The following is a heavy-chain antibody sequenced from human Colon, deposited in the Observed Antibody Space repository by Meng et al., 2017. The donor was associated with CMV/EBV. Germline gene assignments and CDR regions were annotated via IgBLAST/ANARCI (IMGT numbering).Heavy chain of an antibody. J-gene: IGHJ4*02. V-gene: IGHV3-23*03. CDR1: GFTFSAFS. Sequence: GESLKISCSASGFTFSAFSMNWVRQTPTKGLEWVSIIYQDGRHFYADSVKGRFTISRDNSRDTVYLQMTDLRADDTATYFCAKDWTQDGLFTFDFWGRGTVVTVSS. CDR2: IIYQDGRH. CDR3: AKDWTQDGLFTFDF. D-gene: IGHD1-1*01.